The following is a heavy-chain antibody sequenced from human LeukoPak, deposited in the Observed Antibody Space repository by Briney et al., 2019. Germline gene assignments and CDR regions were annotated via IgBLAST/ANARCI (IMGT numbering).Heavy chain of an antibody. V-gene: IGHV1-2*02. CDR3: ARGTTAATPYYFAF. CDR1: GYTFTGYY. D-gene: IGHD2-15*01. CDR2: INPNSGGT. Sequence: ASVKVSLKASGYTFTGYYMHWVRQAPGQGLEWLGWINPNSGGTNYAQKFQGRVTLTRDMSISTAYMELSGLTSDDTAIYYCARGTTAATPYYFAFWGQGTQVTVSS. J-gene: IGHJ4*02.